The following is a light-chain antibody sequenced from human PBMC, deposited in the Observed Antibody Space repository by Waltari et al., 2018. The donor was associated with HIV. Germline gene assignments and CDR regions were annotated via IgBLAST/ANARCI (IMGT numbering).Light chain of an antibody. CDR1: GGSIASNF. J-gene: IGLJ3*02. V-gene: IGLV6-57*04. Sequence: NFMLTQPHSVSESPGKTVTISCTRSGGSIASNFVQWYPQRPGSAPTTVIYENNERPSGVPDRFSGSIDSSSNSASLTISGLKTEDEADYYCQSFETGTWVFGGGTKLTVL. CDR2: ENN. CDR3: QSFETGTWV.